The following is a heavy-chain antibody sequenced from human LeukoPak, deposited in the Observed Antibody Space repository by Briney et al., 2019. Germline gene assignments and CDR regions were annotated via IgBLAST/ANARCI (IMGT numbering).Heavy chain of an antibody. CDR2: ISYDGSNK. CDR1: GFTFSSYA. D-gene: IGHD3-10*01. J-gene: IGHJ6*02. V-gene: IGHV3-30*04. Sequence: GRSLRLSCAASGFTFSSYAMHWVRQAPGKGLEWVAVISYDGSNKYYAASVKGRFTISRDNSKNTLYLQMNSLRAEDTAVYYCAGAYGSGSTYYYYGMDVWGQGNTVTVSS. CDR3: AGAYGSGSTYYYYGMDV.